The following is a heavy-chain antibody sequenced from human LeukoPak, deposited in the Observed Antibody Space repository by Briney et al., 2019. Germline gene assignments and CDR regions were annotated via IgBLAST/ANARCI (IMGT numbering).Heavy chain of an antibody. CDR3: ARGGSGSYYDY. J-gene: IGHJ4*02. CDR2: ISAYNGDT. Sequence: ASVKVSCKTSGYTFSDYFLHWLRQAPGQGFEWMGWISAYNGDTKYPETSQVRVTLTTDTSTNTVYMELRNLKSDDTAVYYCARGGSGSYYDYWGQGTLITVSS. V-gene: IGHV1-18*04. D-gene: IGHD3-10*01. CDR1: GYTFSDYF.